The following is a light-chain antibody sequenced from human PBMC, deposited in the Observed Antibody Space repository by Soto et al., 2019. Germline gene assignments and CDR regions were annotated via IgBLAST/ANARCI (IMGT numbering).Light chain of an antibody. V-gene: IGKV1-9*01. CDR1: QGISSY. Sequence: DIQLTQSPSFLSASVGDRVTITCRASQGISSYLAWYDQKPGKAPKLPIYTASTLQSAVPSRFSGSGSGTEFTLTISSLQPEDFATYYCQQLNSYPLTFGGGTKVDIK. CDR3: QQLNSYPLT. J-gene: IGKJ4*01. CDR2: TAS.